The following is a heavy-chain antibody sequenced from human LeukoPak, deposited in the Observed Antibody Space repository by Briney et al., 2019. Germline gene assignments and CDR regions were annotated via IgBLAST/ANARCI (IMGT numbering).Heavy chain of an antibody. CDR1: GFTFSSYS. CDR3: ARERTMIMNDY. CDR2: ISSSSSYI. Sequence: GGSLRLSCAASGFTFSSYSMNWVRQAPGKGREWVSSISSSSSYIYYADSVKGRFTISRDNAKNSLYLQMNSLRAEDTAVYYCARERTMIMNDYWGQGTLVTVSS. V-gene: IGHV3-21*01. D-gene: IGHD3-16*01. J-gene: IGHJ4*02.